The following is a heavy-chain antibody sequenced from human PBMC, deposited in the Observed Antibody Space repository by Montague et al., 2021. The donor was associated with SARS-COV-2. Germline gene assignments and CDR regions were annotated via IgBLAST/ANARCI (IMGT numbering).Heavy chain of an antibody. D-gene: IGHD3-22*01. Sequence: SRRLSCAASGFIFEDNAMHWVRQAPGKGLEWVSGISWNSGSIAYSDSVKGRSTISRENAKNSLYLQMSSLRPEDTALYYCAKDGGHSSGYYYEGGFDSWGQGTPVTVSS. CDR2: ISWNSGSI. CDR3: AKDGGHSSGYYYEGGFDS. J-gene: IGHJ4*02. V-gene: IGHV3-9*01. CDR1: GFIFEDNA.